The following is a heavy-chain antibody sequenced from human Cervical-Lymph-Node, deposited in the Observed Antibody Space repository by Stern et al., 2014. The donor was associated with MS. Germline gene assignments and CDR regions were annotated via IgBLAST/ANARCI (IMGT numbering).Heavy chain of an antibody. J-gene: IGHJ4*02. CDR3: ARSIAGPAVTLDY. D-gene: IGHD4-17*01. V-gene: IGHV1-8*01. Sequence: QMQLVQSGAEVKKPGASVKVSCEASGYTFNNYDFNWVRQATGQGLEWMGWISPNTGNTGYAQKFQGRVTMTSDTSIGTAYMELSNLRSDDTAVYYCARSIAGPAVTLDYWGQGSLVTVSS. CDR2: ISPNTGNT. CDR1: GYTFNNYD.